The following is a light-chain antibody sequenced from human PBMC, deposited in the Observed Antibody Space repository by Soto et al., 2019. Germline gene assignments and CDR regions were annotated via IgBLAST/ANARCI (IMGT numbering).Light chain of an antibody. CDR3: CSYAGSSSSYV. CDR1: SSDIGDYDY. Sequence: QSVLTQPASVSGSPGQSITISCTGTSSDIGDYDYVSWYQQLPGKAPKLLIFDVTHRPSGVSDRFSGSKSGNTASLTISGLQAEDEADYYCCSYAGSSSSYVFGTGTKLTVL. CDR2: DVT. J-gene: IGLJ1*01. V-gene: IGLV2-14*03.